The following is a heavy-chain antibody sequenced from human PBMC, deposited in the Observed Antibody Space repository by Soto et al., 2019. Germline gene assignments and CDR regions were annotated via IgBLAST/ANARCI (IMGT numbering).Heavy chain of an antibody. D-gene: IGHD2-2*01. V-gene: IGHV1-69*06. Sequence: QQQLVQSGAEVKKPGSSVKVSCKASGGTFGNYAISWVRQAPGQGLEWMGRIIPIFKTANYAQKFQGRITITADRSPRTDISYMELSSLRSEDTGLYSCARVSIPGIYGEDVWGQGTTVTVSS. CDR3: ARVSIPGIYGEDV. CDR2: IIPIFKTA. J-gene: IGHJ6*02. CDR1: GGTFGNYA.